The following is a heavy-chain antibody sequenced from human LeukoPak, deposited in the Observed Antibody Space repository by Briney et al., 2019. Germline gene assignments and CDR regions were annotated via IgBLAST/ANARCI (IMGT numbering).Heavy chain of an antibody. CDR2: VSSGFHA. Sequence: GGSLRLSCTASGFTLGSHDMHWVRQIPGQGLEWVAAVSSGFHAFFADSVQGRFTVSREDARNYSYLQMNSLRAGDTAVYYCVREARGYHYTYFDYWGQGTLVTVSS. D-gene: IGHD5-18*01. CDR1: GFTLGSHD. CDR3: VREARGYHYTYFDY. J-gene: IGHJ4*02. V-gene: IGHV3-13*01.